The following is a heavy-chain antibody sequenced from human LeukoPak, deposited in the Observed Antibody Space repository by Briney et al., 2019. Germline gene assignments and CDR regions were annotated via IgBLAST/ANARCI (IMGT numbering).Heavy chain of an antibody. CDR3: AKPPENVVGTSPFYFDS. CDR1: GYTLTELS. D-gene: IGHD1-26*01. Sequence: ASVKVSCKVSGYTLTELSMHWVRQAPGKGPEWVAVIRSSGRTTDYADSVKGRFTISRDNSNNTLFLQMIRLRAEDTAVYYCAKPPENVVGTSPFYFDSWGQGTLVTVSS. V-gene: IGHV3-23*01. CDR2: IRSSGRTT. J-gene: IGHJ4*02.